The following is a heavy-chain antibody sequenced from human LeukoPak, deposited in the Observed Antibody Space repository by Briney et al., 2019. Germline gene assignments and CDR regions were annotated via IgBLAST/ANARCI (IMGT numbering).Heavy chain of an antibody. CDR1: GGTISSGGFY. V-gene: IGHV4-31*03. Sequence: SETLSLTCTVSGGTISSGGFYWSWMRQPPGQGLVWIGYIYHSGTSYYNPSLKSRLSMSVATSENQFSLNLNTVTAADTAVYSCARDGDYHASGSVFFDFWGQGILVTVSS. D-gene: IGHD3-10*01. CDR3: ARDGDYHASGSVFFDF. CDR2: IYHSGTS. J-gene: IGHJ4*02.